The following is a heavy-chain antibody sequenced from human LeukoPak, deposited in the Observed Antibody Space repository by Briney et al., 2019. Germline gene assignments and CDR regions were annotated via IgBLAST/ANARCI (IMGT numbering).Heavy chain of an antibody. CDR3: ARDYSASGAHDY. J-gene: IGHJ4*02. Sequence: GGSLRLSCAASGFTFSNYWMSWVRQAPGKGLEWVANIRQDGSEKYYVDSVKGRFTISRDNAKNSLYLQMNSLRAEDTAVYYCARDYSASGAHDYLGQGTLVTVSS. CDR1: GFTFSNYW. D-gene: IGHD3-10*01. V-gene: IGHV3-7*01. CDR2: IRQDGSEK.